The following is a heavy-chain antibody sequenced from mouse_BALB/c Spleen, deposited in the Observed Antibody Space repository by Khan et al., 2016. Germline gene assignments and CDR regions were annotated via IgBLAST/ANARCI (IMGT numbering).Heavy chain of an antibody. V-gene: IGHV3-1*02. CDR3: ASYGRYGGGWWYFDV. Sequence: EVQLQESGPDLVKPSQSLSLTCTVTGYSITSGYSWHWIRQFPGNKLEWMGYIHYSGSTNYNPSLNSRISITRDTYENQFFLQLNSVTTEDTATYDCASYGRYGGGWWYFDVWGAGTTVTVSS. D-gene: IGHD2-1*01. J-gene: IGHJ1*01. CDR1: GYSITSGYS. CDR2: IHYSGST.